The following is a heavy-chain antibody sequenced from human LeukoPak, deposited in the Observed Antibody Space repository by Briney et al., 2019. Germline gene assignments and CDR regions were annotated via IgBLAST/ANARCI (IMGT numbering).Heavy chain of an antibody. CDR2: AYYRSKWSN. V-gene: IGHV6-1*01. Sequence: SQTLSPTCAISGDSVSRFGGAWNWIRQSPSRGLEWLGRAYYRSKWSNDYAPSVRSRINISPDTSQNQFSLQLNSVTPDDTAVYYCARGSNSALDIWGRGTMVTVSS. CDR1: GDSVSRFGGA. CDR3: ARGSNSALDI. J-gene: IGHJ3*02. D-gene: IGHD4-23*01.